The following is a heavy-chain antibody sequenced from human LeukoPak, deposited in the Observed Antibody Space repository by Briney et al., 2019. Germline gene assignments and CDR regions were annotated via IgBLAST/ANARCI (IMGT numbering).Heavy chain of an antibody. V-gene: IGHV3-48*01. CDR2: ISSSSSTI. CDR1: GFTFSSYS. D-gene: IGHD2-21*02. CDR3: ARGAVVVTDIEDDFDY. Sequence: PGGSLRLSCAASGFTFSSYSMNWVRQAPGKGLEWVSYISSSSSTIYYADSVKGRFTISRDNAKNSLYLQMNSLRAEDTAVYYCARGAVVVTDIEDDFDYWGQGTLVTVSS. J-gene: IGHJ4*02.